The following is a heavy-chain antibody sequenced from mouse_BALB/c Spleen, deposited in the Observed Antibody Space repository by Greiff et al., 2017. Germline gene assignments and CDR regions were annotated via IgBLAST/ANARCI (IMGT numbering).Heavy chain of an antibody. J-gene: IGHJ4*01. CDR2: ISSGSSTI. Sequence: DVQLVESGGGLVQPGGSRKLSCAASGFTFSSFGMHWVRQAPEKGLEWVAYISSGSSTIYYADTVKGRFTISRDNPKNTLFLQMTSLRSEDTAMYYCARPSGSYYAMDYWGQGTSVTVSS. CDR1: GFTFSSFG. V-gene: IGHV5-17*02. D-gene: IGHD4-1*01. CDR3: ARPSGSYYAMDY.